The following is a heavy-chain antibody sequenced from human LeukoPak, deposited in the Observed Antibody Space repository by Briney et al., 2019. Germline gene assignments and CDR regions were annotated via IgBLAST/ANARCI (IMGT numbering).Heavy chain of an antibody. CDR1: GFTFSSYW. Sequence: PGGSLRLSCAASGFTFSSYWMSWVRQAPGKGLEWVANIKQDGSEKYYADSVKGRFTISRDNSKNTLYLQLNSLRTEDTAVYYCARECGDTYYDFWRARYYFDYWGQGTLVTVSS. CDR2: IKQDGSEK. V-gene: IGHV3-7*01. J-gene: IGHJ4*02. D-gene: IGHD3-3*01. CDR3: ARECGDTYYDFWRARYYFDY.